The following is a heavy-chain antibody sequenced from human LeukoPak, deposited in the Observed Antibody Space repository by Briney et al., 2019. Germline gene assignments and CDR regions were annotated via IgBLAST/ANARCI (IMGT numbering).Heavy chain of an antibody. D-gene: IGHD3-3*01. J-gene: IGHJ6*02. CDR3: AKDPRRITIFGVVRAYYYYGMDV. Sequence: PGGSLRLSCAASGFTFSSYGMHWVRQAPGKGLEWVAVISYDGSNKYYADSVKGRFTISRDNSKNTLYLQMNSLRAEDTAVYNCAKDPRRITIFGVVRAYYYYGMDVWGQGTTVTVSS. CDR1: GFTFSSYG. V-gene: IGHV3-30*18. CDR2: ISYDGSNK.